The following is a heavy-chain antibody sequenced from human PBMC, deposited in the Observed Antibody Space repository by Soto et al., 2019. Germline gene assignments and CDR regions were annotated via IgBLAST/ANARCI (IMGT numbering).Heavy chain of an antibody. D-gene: IGHD3-22*01. CDR3: ARRARAGVYYYYSSGYYDAFYI. Sequence: SETLSLTCTVSGGSISSGGYYWSWIRQHPGKGLEWIGYIYYSGSTYYNPSLKSRVTISVDTSKNQFSLKLSSVTAADTAVYYCARRARAGVYYYYSSGYYDAFYIWGQGTMVPVSS. CDR1: GGSISSGGYY. V-gene: IGHV4-31*03. CDR2: IYYSGST. J-gene: IGHJ3*02.